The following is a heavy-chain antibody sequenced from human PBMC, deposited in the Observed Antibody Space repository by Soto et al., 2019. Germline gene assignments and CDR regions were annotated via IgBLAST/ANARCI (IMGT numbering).Heavy chain of an antibody. J-gene: IGHJ3*02. V-gene: IGHV1-18*01. CDR3: ARDQGYCSGGSCSAFDI. CDR1: GGGKASRA. D-gene: IGHD2-15*01. CDR2: ISAYNGNT. Sequence: AKLTSKACGGGKASRALSWVHQDTGQGLEWMGWISAYNGNTNYAQKLQGRVTMTTDTSTSTAYMELRSLRSDDTAVYYCARDQGYCSGGSCSAFDIWGQGTIVTVSS.